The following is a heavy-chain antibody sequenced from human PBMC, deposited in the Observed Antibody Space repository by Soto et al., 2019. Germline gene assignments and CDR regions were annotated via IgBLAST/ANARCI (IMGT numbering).Heavy chain of an antibody. J-gene: IGHJ4*02. V-gene: IGHV3-30-3*01. D-gene: IGHD1-26*01. Sequence: QVQLVESGGGVVQPGRSLRLSCAASGFTCSSYAMHWVRQAPGKGLEWVAVISYDGSNKYYADSVKGRFTISRDNSKNTLYLQMNSLRAEDTAVYYCARAGGSYSDYWGQGTLVTVSS. CDR2: ISYDGSNK. CDR1: GFTCSSYA. CDR3: ARAGGSYSDY.